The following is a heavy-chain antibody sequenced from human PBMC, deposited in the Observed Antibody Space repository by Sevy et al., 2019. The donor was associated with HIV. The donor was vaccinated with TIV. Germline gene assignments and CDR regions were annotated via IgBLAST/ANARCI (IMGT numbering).Heavy chain of an antibody. CDR2: ISGSGGST. Sequence: GGSLRLSCAASGFTFSSYAMSWVRQAPGKGLEWVSAISGSGGSTYYADSVKGRFTISGDNSKNTLYLQMNSLRAEDTAVYYCAKTGYCRGGSCYSDYWGQGTLVTVSS. J-gene: IGHJ4*02. CDR1: GFTFSSYA. V-gene: IGHV3-23*01. D-gene: IGHD2-15*01. CDR3: AKTGYCRGGSCYSDY.